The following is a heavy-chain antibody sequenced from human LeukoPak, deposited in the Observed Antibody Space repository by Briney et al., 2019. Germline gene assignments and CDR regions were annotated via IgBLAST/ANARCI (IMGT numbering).Heavy chain of an antibody. J-gene: IGHJ3*02. Sequence: PSETLSLTCTVSGGSISSGDYYWSWIRQPPGKGLEWIGYIYYSGSTYYNPSLKSRVTISVDTSKNQFSLKLSSVTAADTAVYYCARDAGGGLVAEAFDIWGQGTMVTVSS. CDR3: ARDAGGGLVAEAFDI. V-gene: IGHV4-30-4*08. CDR1: GGSISSGDYY. CDR2: IYYSGST. D-gene: IGHD3-16*01.